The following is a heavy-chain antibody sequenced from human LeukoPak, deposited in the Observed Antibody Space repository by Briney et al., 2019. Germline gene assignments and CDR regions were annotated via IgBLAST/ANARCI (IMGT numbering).Heavy chain of an antibody. CDR3: ARDDGGVGATKDYFDY. D-gene: IGHD1-26*01. V-gene: IGHV3-21*01. CDR2: ISSSSSYI. CDR1: GFTFSSYS. Sequence: GGSLRLSCAASGFTFSSYSMNWVRQAPGKGLEWVSSISSSSSYIYYADSVKGRFTISRDNAKNSLYLQMNSLRAEDTAVYYCARDDGGVGATKDYFDYWGQGTLVTVSS. J-gene: IGHJ4*02.